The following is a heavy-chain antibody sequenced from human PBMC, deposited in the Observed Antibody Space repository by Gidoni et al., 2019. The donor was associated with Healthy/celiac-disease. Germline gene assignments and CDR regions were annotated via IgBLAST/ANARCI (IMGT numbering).Heavy chain of an antibody. CDR1: GFTFDDYA. CDR3: AKDIVGSSWYRYYYYYGMDV. V-gene: IGHV3-9*01. CDR2: ISWNIGSI. J-gene: IGHJ6*02. D-gene: IGHD6-13*01. Sequence: EVQLVESGGGLVQPGRSLRLSCAASGFTFDDYAMHWVRQAPGKGLGCVSCISWNIGSIGYADSVKGRFTISRDNAKNSLYLQMNSLRAEDTALYYCAKDIVGSSWYRYYYYYGMDVWGQGTTVTVSS.